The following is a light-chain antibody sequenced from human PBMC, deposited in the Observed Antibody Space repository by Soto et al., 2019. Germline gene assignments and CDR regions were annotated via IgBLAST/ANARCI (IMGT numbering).Light chain of an antibody. CDR2: LNSDGSH. J-gene: IGLJ3*02. V-gene: IGLV4-69*01. CDR3: QTWGTGIQV. CDR1: SGDSSYA. Sequence: QSVLPQSPSASASLGASVKLTCTLSSGDSSYAIAWHQQQPEKGPRYLMKLNSDGSHSKGDGIPDRFSGSSSGAERYLTISSLQSEDEADYYCQTWGTGIQVFGGGTKVTVL.